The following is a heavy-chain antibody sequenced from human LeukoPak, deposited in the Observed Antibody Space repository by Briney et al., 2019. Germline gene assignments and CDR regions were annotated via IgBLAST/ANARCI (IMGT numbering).Heavy chain of an antibody. CDR3: ARPGGGWSNYYGMDV. CDR2: INHSGST. D-gene: IGHD6-19*01. J-gene: IGHJ6*02. CDR1: GGSFSGYY. Sequence: SETLSLTCAVYGGSFSGYYWSWIRQPPGKGLEWIGEINHSGSTNYNPSLKSRVTISVDTSKNQFSLKLSSVTAADTAVYYCARPGGGWSNYYGMDVWGQETTVTVSS. V-gene: IGHV4-34*01.